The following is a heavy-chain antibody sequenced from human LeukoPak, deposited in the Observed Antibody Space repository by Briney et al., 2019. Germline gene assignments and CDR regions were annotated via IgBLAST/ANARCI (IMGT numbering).Heavy chain of an antibody. Sequence: GGSLRLSCTASEFTFGDYAMSWVRQAPGKGLEWVGFIRSKAFGCTAQYAASVNERFNISRDDYKSVAYLQMNSLKTEDTAVYYCTRAPYSNYVNLDYWGQGTLVTVSS. D-gene: IGHD4-11*01. V-gene: IGHV3-49*04. CDR1: EFTFGDYA. CDR3: TRAPYSNYVNLDY. J-gene: IGHJ4*02. CDR2: IRSKAFGCTA.